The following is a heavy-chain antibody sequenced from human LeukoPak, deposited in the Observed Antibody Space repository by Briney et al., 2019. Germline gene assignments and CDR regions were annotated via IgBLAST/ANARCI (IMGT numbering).Heavy chain of an antibody. CDR2: ISSSSSYI. V-gene: IGHV3-11*06. D-gene: IGHD5-18*01. CDR3: ARDRSTNSYAEYFFDY. Sequence: GGSLRLSCAASGFTFSDYYMSWIRQAPGKGLEWVSSISSSSSYIYYADSVKGRFTISRDNAKNSLFLQMNSLRAEDTALYYCARDRSTNSYAEYFFDYWGQGTLVTVSS. J-gene: IGHJ4*02. CDR1: GFTFSDYY.